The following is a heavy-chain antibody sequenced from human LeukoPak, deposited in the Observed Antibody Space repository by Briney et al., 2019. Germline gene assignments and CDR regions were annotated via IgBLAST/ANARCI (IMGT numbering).Heavy chain of an antibody. CDR3: ASGSSGWYGEI. D-gene: IGHD6-19*01. V-gene: IGHV3-74*01. CDR1: GFTFNNYW. CDR2: INSDASTT. Sequence: GGSLRLSCAASGFTFNNYWMHWVRQAPGKGLVWVSRINSDASTTNYVDSVKGRFTMSRDNAKNTLYLQMNSLRAEDTAVYHCASGSSGWYGEIWGQGTLVTVSS. J-gene: IGHJ4*02.